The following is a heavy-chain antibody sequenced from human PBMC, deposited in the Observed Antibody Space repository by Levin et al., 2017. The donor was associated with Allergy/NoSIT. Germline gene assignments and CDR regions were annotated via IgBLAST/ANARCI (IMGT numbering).Heavy chain of an antibody. Sequence: GGSLRLSCAASGFMFSGSAMHWVRQASGKGLEWVGRIRGKANSYATAYAASVKGRFTISRDDSGNTAYLQMNSLKTEDTAVYYCTKLPDYDFWSGYPFDSWGQGTLVTVSA. V-gene: IGHV3-73*01. CDR2: IRGKANSYAT. D-gene: IGHD3-3*01. J-gene: IGHJ4*02. CDR1: GFMFSGSA. CDR3: TKLPDYDFWSGYPFDS.